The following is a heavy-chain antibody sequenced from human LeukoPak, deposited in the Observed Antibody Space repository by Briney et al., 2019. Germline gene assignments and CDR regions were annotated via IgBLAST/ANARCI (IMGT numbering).Heavy chain of an antibody. J-gene: IGHJ5*02. V-gene: IGHV3-43*01. D-gene: IGHD1-14*01. CDR2: ISWDGDNT. CDR1: GFTFHDYA. Sequence: GGSLRLSCAASGFTFHDYAMHWVRQAPGKGLEWVSLISWDGDNTYYADSVKGRFTISRDNSKNSLYLQMNSLRTEDNALYYCAKGTGKSTLNWLDPWGQGTLVTVSS. CDR3: AKGTGKSTLNWLDP.